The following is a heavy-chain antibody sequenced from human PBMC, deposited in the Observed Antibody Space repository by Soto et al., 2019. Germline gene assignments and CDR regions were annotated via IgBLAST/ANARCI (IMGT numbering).Heavy chain of an antibody. D-gene: IGHD3-10*01. CDR2: IYYSRST. CDR1: GGSISSGGYY. Sequence: QVQLQESGPGLVKPSQTLSLTCTVSGGSISSGGYYWSWIRQHPGKGLEWIGYIYYSRSTYYNPSLKSRVTISVDTSKNQFALKLSSVTAADTAVYYCAREGLWFGEFEYDAFDIWGQGTMVTVSS. J-gene: IGHJ3*02. CDR3: AREGLWFGEFEYDAFDI. V-gene: IGHV4-31*03.